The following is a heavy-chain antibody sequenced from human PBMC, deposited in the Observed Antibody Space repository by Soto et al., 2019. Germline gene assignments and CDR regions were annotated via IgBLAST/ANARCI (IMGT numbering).Heavy chain of an antibody. CDR2: IIPLFGTP. D-gene: IGHD2-21*01. CDR3: ARVSPSTCGGGNCYRLDSYFDS. J-gene: IGHJ4*02. V-gene: IGHV1-69*01. CDR1: GVTFSTSG. Sequence: QVQLVQSGAEVQKPGSSLKVSCKTSGVTFSTSGISWVRQGPGQGLEWMGGIIPLFGTPKYARMFQGRVSITADDSATTTYLELSGLSSDDTAIYYCARVSPSTCGGGNCYRLDSYFDSWGPRSQVVVSS.